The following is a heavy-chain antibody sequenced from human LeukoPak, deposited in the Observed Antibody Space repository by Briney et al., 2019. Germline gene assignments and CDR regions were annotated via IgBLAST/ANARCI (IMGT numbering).Heavy chain of an antibody. CDR1: GFPFSTYC. CDR2: INQDGSGE. J-gene: IGHJ4*02. Sequence: PGGSLRLSCTASGFPFSTYCLSWVRQAPGKGLEWVANINQDGSGEYYAGSVKGRFTIARDNAKNSLYLQMNSLRAEDTAVYYCARDDDVWSGWGHWGRGTLVTVSS. D-gene: IGHD3-3*01. CDR3: ARDDDVWSGWGH. V-gene: IGHV3-7*01.